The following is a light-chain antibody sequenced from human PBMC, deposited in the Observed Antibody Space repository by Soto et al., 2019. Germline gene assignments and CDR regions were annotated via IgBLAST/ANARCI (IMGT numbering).Light chain of an antibody. Sequence: EIVMTQSPATLSVSPGERATLSCRASQRVSSNLAWYQQKPGQAPRLLIYGASTRATGIPARFSGSGSGTELTITCSNLQYEDLTLYYGLQYNNWPPKTFGQGTRLEIK. V-gene: IGKV3-15*01. CDR1: QRVSSN. CDR3: LQYNNWPPKT. CDR2: GAS. J-gene: IGKJ5*01.